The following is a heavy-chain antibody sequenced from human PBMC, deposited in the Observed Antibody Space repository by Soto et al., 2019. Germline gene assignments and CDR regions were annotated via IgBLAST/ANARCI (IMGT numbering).Heavy chain of an antibody. Sequence: SETLSLTCXVSGDSTSSSFWWSWVRQPPGKGLEWIGEIYHTESTVYNPSLKSRVTISVDKSKNQFSLNLDSVTAADTAVYYCARYDFGTFDYWGRGILVTVSS. D-gene: IGHD4-17*01. CDR1: GDSTSSSFW. CDR2: IYHTEST. J-gene: IGHJ4*02. V-gene: IGHV4-4*02. CDR3: ARYDFGTFDY.